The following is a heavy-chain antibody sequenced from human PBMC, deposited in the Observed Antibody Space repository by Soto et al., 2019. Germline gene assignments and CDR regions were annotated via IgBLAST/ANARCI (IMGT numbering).Heavy chain of an antibody. D-gene: IGHD6-13*01. J-gene: IGHJ5*02. Sequence: EVQLVESGGGLIQPGGSLRLSCAASGFTVSSNYMSWVRQAPGKGLEWVSVIYSGGSTYYADSVKGRFTISRDNSKNTLYLQMNSLRAEDTAVYYCATEAAAGTREDFGWFDPWGQGTLVTVSS. CDR3: ATEAAAGTREDFGWFDP. CDR1: GFTVSSNY. CDR2: IYSGGST. V-gene: IGHV3-53*01.